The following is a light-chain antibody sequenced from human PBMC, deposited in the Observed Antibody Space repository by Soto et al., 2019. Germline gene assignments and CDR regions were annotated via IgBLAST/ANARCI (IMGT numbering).Light chain of an antibody. V-gene: IGKV1-5*03. Sequence: DIQMTQSPSTLSASVGDGVTITCRASQSISSWLAWYQQKPGKAPKLLIYKASSLESGVPSRFSGSRSGTEFTLTISSLQPDDFATYYCQQYNSYSQTFGQGTKVEIK. CDR1: QSISSW. CDR2: KAS. J-gene: IGKJ1*01. CDR3: QQYNSYSQT.